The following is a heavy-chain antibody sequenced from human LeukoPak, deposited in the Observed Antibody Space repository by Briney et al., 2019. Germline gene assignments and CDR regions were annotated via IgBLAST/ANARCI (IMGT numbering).Heavy chain of an antibody. CDR3: ARGQWELTP. CDR2: IYHSGST. J-gene: IGHJ5*02. Sequence: SETLSLTCAVSGYSISSCYYWGWIRPPPGKGLEWIGSIYHSGSTYYNPSLKSRVTISVDTSKNQFSLKLSSVTAADTAVYYCARGQWELTPWGQGTLVTVSS. V-gene: IGHV4-38-2*01. CDR1: GYSISSCYY. D-gene: IGHD1-26*01.